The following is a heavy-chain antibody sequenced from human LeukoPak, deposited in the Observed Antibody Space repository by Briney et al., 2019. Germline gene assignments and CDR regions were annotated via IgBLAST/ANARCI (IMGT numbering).Heavy chain of an antibody. V-gene: IGHV4-59*01. CDR2: IYYSGST. CDR1: GGSISSYY. D-gene: IGHD2-21*02. CDR3: ARVLAYCGGDCYYDAFDI. Sequence: SETLSLTCTVSGGSISSYYWSWIRQPPGKGLEWIGYIYYSGSTNYNPSLKSRVTISVDTSKNQFSLKLSSVTAADTAVYYCARVLAYCGGDCYYDAFDIWGQGTMVTISS. J-gene: IGHJ3*02.